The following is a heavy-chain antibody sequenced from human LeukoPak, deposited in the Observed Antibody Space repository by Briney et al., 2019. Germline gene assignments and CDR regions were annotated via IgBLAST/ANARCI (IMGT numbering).Heavy chain of an antibody. CDR3: AKARGYSSSSENNWFDP. CDR2: ISGSGEST. D-gene: IGHD6-6*01. CDR1: GFSFSSYA. J-gene: IGHJ5*02. V-gene: IGHV3-23*01. Sequence: SGGSLRLSCAASGFSFSSYAMSWVRQAPGKGLEWVSAISGSGESTYYADSVKGRSTISRENSKSTLYLQMNSLRAEDTALYYCAKARGYSSSSENNWFDPWGQGTLVTVSS.